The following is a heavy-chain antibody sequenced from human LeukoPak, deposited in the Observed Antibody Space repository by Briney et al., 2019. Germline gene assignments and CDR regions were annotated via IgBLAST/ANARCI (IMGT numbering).Heavy chain of an antibody. CDR2: ISNDGSRK. D-gene: IGHD3-3*01. Sequence: GGSLRLSCAPSGFTFSRHGMHWVRQAPGKGLEWVAIISNDGSRKYYAHSVEGRFTISRDNSKNTLYLQMDSLRAEDTAVYHCARDRAWNYFDYWGQGTLVTVSS. J-gene: IGHJ4*02. CDR3: ARDRAWNYFDY. V-gene: IGHV3-30*03. CDR1: GFTFSRHG.